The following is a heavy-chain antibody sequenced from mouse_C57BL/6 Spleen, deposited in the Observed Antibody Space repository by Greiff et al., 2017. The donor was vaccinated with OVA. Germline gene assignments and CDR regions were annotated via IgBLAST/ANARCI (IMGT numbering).Heavy chain of an antibody. CDR2: ISSGNSTI. Sequence: EVQLVESGGGLVKPGGSLKLSCAASGFTFSDYGMHWVRQAPEKGLEWVAYISSGNSTIYYADTVKGRFTITKDNSENTLFLQLTSLRSEDTAMYYCKRKDSVYAMDYWGQGTSVTVSS. J-gene: IGHJ4*01. CDR1: GFTFSDYG. CDR3: KRKDSVYAMDY. V-gene: IGHV5-17*01.